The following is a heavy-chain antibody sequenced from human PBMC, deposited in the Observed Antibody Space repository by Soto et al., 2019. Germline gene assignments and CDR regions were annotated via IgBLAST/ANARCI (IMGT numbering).Heavy chain of an antibody. D-gene: IGHD3-16*01. CDR1: GFTFSSYS. J-gene: IGHJ6*02. CDR3: ARVGLGLFGMDF. Sequence: ESGGGLVQPGGSLRVSCAASGFTFSSYSINWVRQAPGKGLEWVSYISGSSTIYYADSVKGRFTISRDNAKNSLYLQMNSLRDEDTAVYYCARVGLGLFGMDFWGQGTTVTVSS. V-gene: IGHV3-48*02. CDR2: ISGSSTI.